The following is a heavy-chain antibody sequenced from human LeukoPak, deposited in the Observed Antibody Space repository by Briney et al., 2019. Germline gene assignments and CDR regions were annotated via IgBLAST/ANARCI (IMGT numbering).Heavy chain of an antibody. D-gene: IGHD4-17*01. CDR1: GFTFSDYY. CDR3: ARAVTTIDYYYYMDV. J-gene: IGHJ6*03. CDR2: ISSSSSTI. V-gene: IGHV3-11*04. Sequence: GGSLRLSCAASGFTFSDYYMSWIRQAPGKGLEWVSYISSSSSTIYYADSVKGRFTISRDNAKNSLYLQMNSLRAEDTAVYYCARAVTTIDYYYYMDVWGKGTTVTVSS.